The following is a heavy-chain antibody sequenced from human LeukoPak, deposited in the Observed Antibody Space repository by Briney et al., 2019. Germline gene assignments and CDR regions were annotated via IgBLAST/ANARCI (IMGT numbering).Heavy chain of an antibody. Sequence: TSETLSLTCTVSGGSISSYYWSWIRQPAGKGLEWIGRIYTSGSTNYNPSHKSRVTMSVDTSKNQFSLKLSSVTAADAAVYYCARVKSFGGAAGFRWFDPWAREPWSPSPQ. CDR1: GGSISSYY. D-gene: IGHD6-13*01. J-gene: IGHJ5*02. V-gene: IGHV4-4*07. CDR2: IYTSGST. CDR3: ARVKSFGGAAGFRWFDP.